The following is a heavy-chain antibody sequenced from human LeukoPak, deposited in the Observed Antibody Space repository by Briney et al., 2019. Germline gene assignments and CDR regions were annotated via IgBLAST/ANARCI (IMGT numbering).Heavy chain of an antibody. CDR1: GCSFINSG. Sequence: PGGSLRLSCATSGCSFINSGMTWVRQAPGKGLEWVSDISGTVRGERTYYADSVKGRFTISRDNSKNTLYLQMNSLRAEDTAVYYCARERGNYYDSSDPQVGYWGQGTLVTVSS. J-gene: IGHJ4*02. V-gene: IGHV3-23*01. D-gene: IGHD3-22*01. CDR3: ARERGNYYDSSDPQVGY. CDR2: ISGTVRGERT.